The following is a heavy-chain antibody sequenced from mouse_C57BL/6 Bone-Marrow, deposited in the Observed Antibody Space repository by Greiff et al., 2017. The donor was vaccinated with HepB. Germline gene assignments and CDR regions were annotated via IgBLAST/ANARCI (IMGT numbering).Heavy chain of an antibody. CDR3: ARLGVITTVAYYFDY. V-gene: IGHV5-6*01. D-gene: IGHD1-1*01. J-gene: IGHJ2*01. Sequence: EVKLMESGGDLVKPGGSLKLSCAASGFTFSSYGMSWVRQTPDKRLEWVATISSGGSYTYYPDSVKGRFTISRDNAKNTLDLQMSSLKSEDTAMYYCARLGVITTVAYYFDYWGQGTTLTVSS. CDR2: ISSGGSYT. CDR1: GFTFSSYG.